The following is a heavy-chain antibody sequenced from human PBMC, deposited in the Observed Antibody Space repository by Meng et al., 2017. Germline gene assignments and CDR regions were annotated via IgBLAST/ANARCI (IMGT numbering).Heavy chain of an antibody. CDR3: ARTGQWLEVGW. Sequence: VQPLSSCAQVTKPAASVTASCKASGYTFPGYYMLWVRQAPGQGLEWMGWINPNSGGTTYAQKFQGRVTMTRDTSISTAYMELSRLRSDDTAVYYCARTGQWLEVGWWGQGTLVTVSS. CDR2: INPNSGGT. D-gene: IGHD6-19*01. V-gene: IGHV1-2*02. J-gene: IGHJ4*02. CDR1: GYTFPGYY.